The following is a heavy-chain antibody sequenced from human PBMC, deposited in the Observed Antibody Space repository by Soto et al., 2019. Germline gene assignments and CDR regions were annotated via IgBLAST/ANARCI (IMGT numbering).Heavy chain of an antibody. V-gene: IGHV5-51*01. CDR2: IYPGDSDT. D-gene: IGHD4-17*01. CDR3: ARSENSVKSYYYYYGMDV. J-gene: IGHJ6*02. Sequence: PGESLKISCKGSGYSFTSYWIGWVRQMPGKGLEWMGIIYPGDSDTRYSPSFQGQVTISADNSISTAYLQWSSLKASHTAMYYCARSENSVKSYYYYYGMDVWGQGTTVTVSS. CDR1: GYSFTSYW.